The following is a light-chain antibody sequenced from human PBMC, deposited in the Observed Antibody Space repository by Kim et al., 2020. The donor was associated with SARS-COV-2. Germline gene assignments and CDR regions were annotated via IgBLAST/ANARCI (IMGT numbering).Light chain of an antibody. CDR2: GAS. J-gene: IGKJ4*01. Sequence: EIVLTQSPGTLSVSPGERATLSCRASQSINSRFLAWYQQRPGQAPRLLIYGASSRATGIPDRFSGSGSGTDFTLTITRLEPEDVAVYFCQHYDKSPLTFGGGTKVDIK. CDR3: QHYDKSPLT. V-gene: IGKV3-20*01. CDR1: QSINSRF.